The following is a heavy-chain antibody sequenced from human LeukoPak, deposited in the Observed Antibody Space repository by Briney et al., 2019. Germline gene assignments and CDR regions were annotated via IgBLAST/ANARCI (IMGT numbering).Heavy chain of an antibody. CDR2: INPNSGDT. CDR3: ARALDCSISSCYTGYYYYYMDV. Sequence: ASVKVSCKASGYTFTGYYMHWVRQAPGQGLEWLGWINPNSGDTHYAQKFLGRVTMTRDRSISTAYMELSSLRSDDTAVYYCARALDCSISSCYTGYYYYYMDVWGKGTTVTVSS. D-gene: IGHD2-2*02. V-gene: IGHV1-2*02. CDR1: GYTFTGYY. J-gene: IGHJ6*03.